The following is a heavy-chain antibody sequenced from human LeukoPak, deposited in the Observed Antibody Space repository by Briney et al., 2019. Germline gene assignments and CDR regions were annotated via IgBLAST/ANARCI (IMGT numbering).Heavy chain of an antibody. CDR2: IYSGGST. D-gene: IGHD3-9*01. Sequence: GGSLRLSCAASGFTFSSYSMNWVRQAPGKGLEWVSVIYSGGSTYYADSVKGRFTISRDNSKNTLYLRMNSLRAEDTAVYYCARGATRYFDWLSDYYGMDVWGQGTTVTVSS. J-gene: IGHJ6*02. CDR3: ARGATRYFDWLSDYYGMDV. CDR1: GFTFSSYS. V-gene: IGHV3-66*01.